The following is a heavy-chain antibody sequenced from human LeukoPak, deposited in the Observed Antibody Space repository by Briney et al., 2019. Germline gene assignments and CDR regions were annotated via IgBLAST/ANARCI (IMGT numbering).Heavy chain of an antibody. Sequence: PSETLSLTCAVYGGSFSGYYWSWIRQPPGKGLEWIGEINHSGSTNYNPSLKSRVTISVDTSKNQFSLKLSSVTAADTAVYYCARRVRYYYYGTDVWGQGTTVTVSS. CDR3: ARRVRYYYYGTDV. CDR2: INHSGST. CDR1: GGSFSGYY. V-gene: IGHV4-34*01. J-gene: IGHJ6*02.